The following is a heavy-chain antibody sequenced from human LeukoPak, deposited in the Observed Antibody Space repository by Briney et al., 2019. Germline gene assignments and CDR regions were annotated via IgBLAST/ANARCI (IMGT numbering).Heavy chain of an antibody. J-gene: IGHJ4*03. V-gene: IGHV4-38-2*02. CDR2: IYHSGST. CDR3: ARCAPSMFSYGSGYFDY. Sequence: PSETLSLTCTVSGYSISSGYYWGWIRQPPGKGLEWIGSIYHSGSTYYNPSLKSRVTISVDTSKNQFSLKLSSVTAADTAVYYCARCAPSMFSYGSGYFDYWGQGTLVTVSS. CDR1: GYSISSGYY. D-gene: IGHD3-10*01.